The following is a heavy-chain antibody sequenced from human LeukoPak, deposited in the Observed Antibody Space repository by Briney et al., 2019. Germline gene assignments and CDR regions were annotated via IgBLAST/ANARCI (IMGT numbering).Heavy chain of an antibody. V-gene: IGHV3-23*01. CDR3: AKMWYCSSTSCYLSAFDI. CDR2: ISGSGGST. D-gene: IGHD2-2*01. J-gene: IGHJ3*02. Sequence: PGGSLRLSCAASGFTFSSYAMSWVRQAPERGLEWVSAISGSGGSTYYADSVKGRFTISRDNSKNTLYLQMNSLRAEDTAVYYCAKMWYCSSTSCYLSAFDIWGQGTMVTVSS. CDR1: GFTFSSYA.